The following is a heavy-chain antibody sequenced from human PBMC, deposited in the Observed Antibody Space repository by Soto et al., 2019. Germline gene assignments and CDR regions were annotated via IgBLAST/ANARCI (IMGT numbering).Heavy chain of an antibody. J-gene: IGHJ6*02. CDR1: GGSISSGDYY. CDR3: ARDRRYSSSPSYYYYGMDV. V-gene: IGHV4-30-4*01. CDR2: IYYSGST. D-gene: IGHD6-6*01. Sequence: LSLTCTVSGGSISSGDYYWSWIRQPPGKGLEWIGYIYYSGSTYYNPSLKSRVTISVDTSKSQFPLKLSSVTAADTAVYYCARDRRYSSSPSYYYYGMDVWGQGTTVTVSS.